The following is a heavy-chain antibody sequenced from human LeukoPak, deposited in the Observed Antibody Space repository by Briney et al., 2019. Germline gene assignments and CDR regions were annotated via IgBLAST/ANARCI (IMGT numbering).Heavy chain of an antibody. J-gene: IGHJ4*02. CDR2: ISGSGGST. Sequence: GGSLRLSCAASGFTFSSYWMHWVRQAPGKGLEWVSAISGSGGSTYYADSVKGRFTISRDNSKNTLYLQMNSLRAEDTAVYYCAKGTSSSSWSLGNFDYWGQGTLVTVSS. CDR1: GFTFSSYW. V-gene: IGHV3-23*01. D-gene: IGHD6-13*01. CDR3: AKGTSSSSWSLGNFDY.